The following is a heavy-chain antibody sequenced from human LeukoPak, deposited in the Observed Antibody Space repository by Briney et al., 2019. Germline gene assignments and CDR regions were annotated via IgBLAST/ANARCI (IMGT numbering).Heavy chain of an antibody. J-gene: IGHJ5*02. CDR3: ARAVRAARPISWFDP. CDR2: IKQDVSEK. Sequence: GGSLRLSCAASGFTFSSYWMSWVRQAPGKGLEWVANIKQDVSEKYYVDSVKGRFTLSRDNAKNSLYLQMNSLRAEDTAVYYCARAVRAARPISWFDPWGQGTLVTVSS. D-gene: IGHD6-6*01. CDR1: GFTFSSYW. V-gene: IGHV3-7*01.